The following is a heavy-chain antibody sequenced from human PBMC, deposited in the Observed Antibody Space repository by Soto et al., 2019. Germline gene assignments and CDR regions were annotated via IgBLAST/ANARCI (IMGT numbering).Heavy chain of an antibody. J-gene: IGHJ4*02. V-gene: IGHV1-18*01. Sequence: QVQLVQSGAEMRKPGASVTVSCKASGYTFTSHGLTWVRQAPGQGLEWMGWISTFSSNTFYAQNLQDRVTLTADKSTNTVYLELRSLRSDDTAVYYCERGSFGSGTYLAYWGQGTLLLVSS. CDR1: GYTFTSHG. D-gene: IGHD3-10*01. CDR3: ERGSFGSGTYLAY. CDR2: ISTFSSNT.